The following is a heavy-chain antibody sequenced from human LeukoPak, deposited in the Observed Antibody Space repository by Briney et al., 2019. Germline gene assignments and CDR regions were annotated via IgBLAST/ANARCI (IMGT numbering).Heavy chain of an antibody. CDR1: GGSISSGDYY. CDR2: IYYSGST. J-gene: IGHJ5*02. Sequence: SETLSLTCTVSGGSISSGDYYWSWICQPPGKGLEWIGYIYYSGSTYYNPSLKSQVTISVDTSKNQFSLKLSSVTAADTAVYYCARKLRFLEWLPYARWFDPWGQGTLVTVSS. CDR3: ARKLRFLEWLPYARWFDP. V-gene: IGHV4-30-4*08. D-gene: IGHD3-3*01.